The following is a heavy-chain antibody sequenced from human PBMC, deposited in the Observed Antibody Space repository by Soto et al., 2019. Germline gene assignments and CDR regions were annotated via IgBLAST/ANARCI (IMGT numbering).Heavy chain of an antibody. D-gene: IGHD4-17*01. V-gene: IGHV1-2*02. J-gene: IGHJ4*02. Sequence: ASVKVSCKTSGYSFTGYSVHWVRQAPGHGPEWMGWINPKSGGTKYAQKFQGRVTMTRDTSISTVFMELSRVTSDDTAVYYCAREVLSTANSITVNLFDYWRQGSLVTACS. CDR3: AREVLSTANSITVNLFDY. CDR2: INPKSGGT. CDR1: GYSFTGYS.